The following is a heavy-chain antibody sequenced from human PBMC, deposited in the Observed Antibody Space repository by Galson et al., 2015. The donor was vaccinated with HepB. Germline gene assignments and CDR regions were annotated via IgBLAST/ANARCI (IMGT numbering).Heavy chain of an antibody. CDR3: ARLAVVTAAIGLVSDDD. D-gene: IGHD2-2*01. J-gene: IGHJ4*02. CDR1: GGSVSIGIYY. CDR2: IYYSGST. V-gene: IGHV4-61*01. Sequence: SETLSLTCTVSGGSVSIGIYYWSWIRQPPGKGLEWIGYIYYSGSTNYNPSLKSRVTISVDTSKNQLSLKLSSVTAADTAIYYCARLAVVTAAIGLVSDDDWGQGTLVTVSS.